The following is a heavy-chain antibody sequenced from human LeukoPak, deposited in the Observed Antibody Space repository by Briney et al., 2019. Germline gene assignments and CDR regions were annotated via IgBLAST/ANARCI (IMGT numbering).Heavy chain of an antibody. CDR2: ISSSGSTI. CDR3: ARSGQWELHLYYFDY. Sequence: GGSLRLSCAASGFTFSSYEMNWVRQAPGKGLEWVSYISSSGSTIYYADSVKGRFTISRDNAKNSLYLQMNSLRAEDTAVYYCARSGQWELHLYYFDYWGQGTLVTVSS. V-gene: IGHV3-48*03. J-gene: IGHJ4*02. D-gene: IGHD1-26*01. CDR1: GFTFSSYE.